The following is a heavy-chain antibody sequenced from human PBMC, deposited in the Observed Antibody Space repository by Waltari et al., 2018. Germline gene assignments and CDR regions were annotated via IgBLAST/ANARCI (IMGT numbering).Heavy chain of an antibody. CDR1: GYTFTDYF. CDR2: INPNSGGT. Sequence: QVHLVQSGAEVKTPRASVKVSCKASGYTFTDYFLHWVRQAPGQGLEWMGWINPNSGGTNYAQKFQGRVTMTRDTSISTAYLDLSSLRSDDTAVYYCANMRPFDYWGQGTLVTVSS. V-gene: IGHV1-2*02. CDR3: ANMRPFDY. J-gene: IGHJ4*02.